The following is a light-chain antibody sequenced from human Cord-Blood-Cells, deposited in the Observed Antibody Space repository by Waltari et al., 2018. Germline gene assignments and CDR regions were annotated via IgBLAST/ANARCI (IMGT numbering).Light chain of an antibody. CDR1: QSVSSY. Sequence: EIVLTQSPATLSLSPGERATLSCRARQSVSSYLAWYQQKPGQAPRLLIYDASNRATGIPARFSGSGSGTDFTLTISSLEPEDFAVYYCQQRSNWPGYTFGQGTKLEIK. V-gene: IGKV3-11*01. J-gene: IGKJ2*01. CDR2: DAS. CDR3: QQRSNWPGYT.